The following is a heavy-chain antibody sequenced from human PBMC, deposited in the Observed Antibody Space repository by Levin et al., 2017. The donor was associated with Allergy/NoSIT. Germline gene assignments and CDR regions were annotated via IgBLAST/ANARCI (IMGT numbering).Heavy chain of an antibody. Sequence: PGGSLRLSCAASGFTFSSYGMHWVRQAPGKGLEWVAVIWYDGSNKYYADSVKGRFTISRDNSKNTLYLQMNSLRAEDTAVYYCARELYEPSGWYLYYYYGMDVWGQGTTVTVSS. CDR1: GFTFSSYG. CDR2: IWYDGSNK. D-gene: IGHD6-19*01. CDR3: ARELYEPSGWYLYYYYGMDV. V-gene: IGHV3-33*01. J-gene: IGHJ6*02.